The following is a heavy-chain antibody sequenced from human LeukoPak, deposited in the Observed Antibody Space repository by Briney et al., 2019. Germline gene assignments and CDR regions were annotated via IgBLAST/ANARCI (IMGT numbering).Heavy chain of an antibody. CDR3: TTDPPQVVPALKDIVATIFDY. CDR2: ISGSGGST. J-gene: IGHJ4*02. Sequence: GGSLRLSCAASGFTFSSYAMSWVRQAPGKGLEWVSAISGSGGSTYYADSVKGRFTISRDNSKNTLYLQMNSLKTEDTAVYYCTTDPPQVVPALKDIVATIFDYWGQGTLVTVSS. CDR1: GFTFSSYA. V-gene: IGHV3-23*01. D-gene: IGHD5-12*01.